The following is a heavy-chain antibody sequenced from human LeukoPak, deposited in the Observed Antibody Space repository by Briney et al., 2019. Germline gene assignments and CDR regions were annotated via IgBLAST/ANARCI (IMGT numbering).Heavy chain of an antibody. J-gene: IGHJ4*02. D-gene: IGHD3-3*01. CDR1: GFTFSRYW. V-gene: IGHV3-74*01. CDR2: INSAGSST. CDR3: ASLRFLEWLDY. Sequence: GGSLRLSCAASGFTFSRYWMHWVRQAPGKGLVWVSRINSAGSSTSYADSVKGRFTISRDNAKNTLYLQMNSLRAEDTAVYYCASLRFLEWLDYWGQGTLVTVSS.